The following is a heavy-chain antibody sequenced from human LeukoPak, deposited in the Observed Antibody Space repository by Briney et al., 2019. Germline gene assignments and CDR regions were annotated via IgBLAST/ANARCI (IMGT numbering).Heavy chain of an antibody. D-gene: IGHD5-18*01. CDR1: EFTFSNYG. Sequence: PGRSLRLSCAASEFTFSNYGMHWVRQAPGKGLEWVAVISYDGSDKYYADSVKGRFTISRDNSKNTLYLQMNSLRAEDTAVYYCAKDIYRSQLWLAAYYFDYWGQGTLVTVSS. V-gene: IGHV3-30*18. CDR3: AKDIYRSQLWLAAYYFDY. CDR2: ISYDGSDK. J-gene: IGHJ4*02.